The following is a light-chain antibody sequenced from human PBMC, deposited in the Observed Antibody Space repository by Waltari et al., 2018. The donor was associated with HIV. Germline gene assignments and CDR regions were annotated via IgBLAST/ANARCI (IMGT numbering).Light chain of an antibody. V-gene: IGLV1-40*01. Sequence: QSVLSQPPSVSGAPGQRVTISCTGSTSNIGAGYDVHWYQLLPGTAPKLLLYTNTYRPSGVPGRFSGSKSDTSASLAITGLQAEDAADYYCQSYDSSLSASVFGGGTKLTVL. J-gene: IGLJ3*02. CDR3: QSYDSSLSASV. CDR1: TSNIGAGYD. CDR2: TNT.